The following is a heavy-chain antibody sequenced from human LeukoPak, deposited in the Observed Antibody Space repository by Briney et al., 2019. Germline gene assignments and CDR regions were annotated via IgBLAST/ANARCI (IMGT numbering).Heavy chain of an antibody. Sequence: ASVKVSCKASGYTFTGYYMHWVRQAPGQGLEWMGWINPNSGGTNYAQKFQGWVTMTRDTSISTAYMELSRLRSDDTAVYYCARASSSWYDAFDFWGQGTMVTVSS. CDR3: ARASSSWYDAFDF. J-gene: IGHJ3*01. CDR1: GYTFTGYY. CDR2: INPNSGGT. D-gene: IGHD6-13*01. V-gene: IGHV1-2*04.